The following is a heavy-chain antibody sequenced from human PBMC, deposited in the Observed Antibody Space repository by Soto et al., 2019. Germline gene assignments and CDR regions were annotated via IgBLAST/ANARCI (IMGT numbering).Heavy chain of an antibody. D-gene: IGHD1-1*01. CDR3: AREGTLMALKY. CDR2: IKQDGSEK. J-gene: IGHJ4*02. V-gene: IGHV3-7*05. Sequence: EVQLVESGGGLVQPGGSLRLSCAASGFTFNTYWMTWVRQAPGKGLEWVANIKQDGSEKYYVDSVKGRFTISRDNVKNSLYQQMNSLRAEDTAVYYCAREGTLMALKYWGQGTLVTVSS. CDR1: GFTFNTYW.